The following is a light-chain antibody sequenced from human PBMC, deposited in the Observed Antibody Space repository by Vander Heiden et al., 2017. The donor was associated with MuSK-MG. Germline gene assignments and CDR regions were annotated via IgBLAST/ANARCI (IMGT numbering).Light chain of an antibody. Sequence: DIVMTQSPDSLAVSLGERATIKCRSSQSVLYRSNNKNYLAWYQQKPGRPPKVLMYWASTRAYGVPDRFSGSGSETDFTLTVSSLQAEDVAVYYWQQDYTKVTFGQGTPLEIK. CDR3: QQDYTKVT. CDR2: WAS. J-gene: IGKJ5*01. V-gene: IGKV4-1*01. CDR1: QSVLYRSNNKNY.